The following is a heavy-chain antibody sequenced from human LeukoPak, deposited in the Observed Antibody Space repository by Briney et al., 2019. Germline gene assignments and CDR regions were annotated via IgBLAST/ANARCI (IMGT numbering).Heavy chain of an antibody. CDR1: GGSFSRYY. D-gene: IGHD1-26*01. V-gene: IGHV4-34*01. CDR3: ARLCGNYQNYFDY. CDR2: INHSGSA. Sequence: PSETLSLTCAVYGGSFSRYYWTWIRQPPGKGLEWIGEINHSGSANYNPSLKSRVTISVDASKSQFSLKLRSVTAADTAVYYCARLCGNYQNYFDYWGQGTLVTVSS. J-gene: IGHJ4*02.